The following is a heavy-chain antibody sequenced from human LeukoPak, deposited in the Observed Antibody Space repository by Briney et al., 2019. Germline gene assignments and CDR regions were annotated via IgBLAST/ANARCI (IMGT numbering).Heavy chain of an antibody. CDR1: GFTFTDYY. CDR2: ISSGSSDT. Sequence: GGSLRLSCAASGFTFTDYYMSWIRQAPGKGLERLSYISSGSSDTNYAGSVKGRSTISRDNAKKSLYLQMNSLRAEDTAVYYCVRTAGRDGGIWGQGTLVTVSS. V-gene: IGHV3-11*06. CDR3: VRTAGRDGGI. D-gene: IGHD1-26*01. J-gene: IGHJ4*02.